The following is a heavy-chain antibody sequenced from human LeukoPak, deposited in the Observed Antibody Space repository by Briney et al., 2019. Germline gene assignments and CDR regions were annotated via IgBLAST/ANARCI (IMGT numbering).Heavy chain of an antibody. D-gene: IGHD1-26*01. CDR3: ATSLEGVGATLRSVRNWFDP. J-gene: IGHJ5*02. V-gene: IGHV1-69*04. CDR1: GGTFSSYA. Sequence: SVKVSCKASGGTFSSYAISWVRQAPGQGLEWMGRIIPILGIANYAQKFQGRVTITADKSTSTAYMELSSLRSEDTAVYYCATSLEGVGATLRSVRNWFDPWGQGTLVTVSS. CDR2: IIPILGIA.